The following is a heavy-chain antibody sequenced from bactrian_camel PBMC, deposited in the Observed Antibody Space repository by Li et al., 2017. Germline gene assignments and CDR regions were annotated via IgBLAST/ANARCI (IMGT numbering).Heavy chain of an antibody. V-gene: IGHV3S1*01. CDR1: EFAYSSNC. Sequence: HVQLVESGGGSVQAGGSLRLSCVASEFAYSSNCMAWFRQRPGNEREGIATIDQGSGRTTYAAAVKGRFTISQDAAKNTHCLQMTSLKSEDTAVYYCANDKGSAMGLCTAVTGLLGFDPSDYYWGQGPRSPSP. J-gene: IGHJ4*01. D-gene: IGHD8*01. CDR3: ANDKGSAMGLCTAVTGLLGFDPSDYY. CDR2: IDQGSGRT.